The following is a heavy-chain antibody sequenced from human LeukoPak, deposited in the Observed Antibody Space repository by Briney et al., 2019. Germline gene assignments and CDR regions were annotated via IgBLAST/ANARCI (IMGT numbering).Heavy chain of an antibody. CDR3: ARLKGRWGSQMTHFDY. CDR2: IYYSGST. CDR1: GGSISSYY. J-gene: IGHJ4*02. V-gene: IGHV4-59*08. D-gene: IGHD3-16*01. Sequence: SETLSLTCTVSGGSISSYYWSWIRQPPGKGLEWIGYIYYSGSTNYNPSLKSRVTISVDTSKNQFSLKLSSVTAADTAVYYCARLKGRWGSQMTHFDYWGQGTLVTVSS.